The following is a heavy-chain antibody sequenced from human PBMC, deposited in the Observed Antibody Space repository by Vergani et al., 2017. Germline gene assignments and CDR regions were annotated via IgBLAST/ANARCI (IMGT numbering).Heavy chain of an antibody. J-gene: IGHJ4*02. CDR3: ARSPDTGDSIDS. V-gene: IGHV4-30-4*08. CDR2: IYFSGST. CDR1: GGSVDVDEFS. D-gene: IGHD2-21*02. Sequence: QVQLQESGPRLVKPSQTLSLTCTVSGGSVDVDEFSWSWIRQPPGKGLEWIGNIYFSGSTNYNPSLKSRVSMTVDTSKNQFFLKLTSVTAADTAVYFCARSPDTGDSIDSWGQGTLVTVSS.